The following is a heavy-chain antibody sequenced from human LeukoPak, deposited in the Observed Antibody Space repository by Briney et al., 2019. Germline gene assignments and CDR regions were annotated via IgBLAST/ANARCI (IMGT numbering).Heavy chain of an antibody. CDR1: GFTFSSNY. CDR3: ARERYYYDSSGYYYFDY. V-gene: IGHV3-66*01. D-gene: IGHD3-22*01. J-gene: IGHJ4*02. Sequence: GGSLRLSCAASGFTFSSNYMSWVRRAPGKGLEWVSVIYSGGSTYYADSVKGRFTISRDNSKNTLYLQMNSLRAEDTAVYYCARERYYYDSSGYYYFDYWGQGTLVTVSS. CDR2: IYSGGST.